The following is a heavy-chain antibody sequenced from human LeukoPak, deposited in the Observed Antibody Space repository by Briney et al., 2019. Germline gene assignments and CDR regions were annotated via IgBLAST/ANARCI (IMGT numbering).Heavy chain of an antibody. V-gene: IGHV3-48*01. CDR1: GFTFSSYS. D-gene: IGHD4-17*01. Sequence: TGGSLRLSCAASGFTFSSYSMNWVRQAPGKGLEWVSYISSSSTIYYADSVKGRFTISRDNAKNSLYLQMNSLRAEDTAVYYCARVGHYDAVDYWGQGTLVTVSS. CDR3: ARVGHYDAVDY. J-gene: IGHJ4*02. CDR2: ISSSSTI.